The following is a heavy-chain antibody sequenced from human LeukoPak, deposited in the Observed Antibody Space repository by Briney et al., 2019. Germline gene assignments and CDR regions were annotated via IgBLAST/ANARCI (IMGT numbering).Heavy chain of an antibody. CDR3: ARDSPGIAVAGTFDY. CDR1: GGSISSYY. J-gene: IGHJ4*02. Sequence: SQTLSLTCTVSGGSISSYYWSWIRQPAGKGLEWIGRIYTSGSTNYNPSLKSRVTMSVDTSKNQFSLKLSSVTAADTAVYYCARDSPGIAVAGTFDYWGQGTLVTVSS. CDR2: IYTSGST. V-gene: IGHV4-4*07. D-gene: IGHD6-19*01.